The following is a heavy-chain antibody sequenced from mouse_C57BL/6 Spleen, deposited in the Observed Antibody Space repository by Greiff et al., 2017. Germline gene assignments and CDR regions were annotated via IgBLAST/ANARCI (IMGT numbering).Heavy chain of an antibody. Sequence: QVQLQQPGAELVKPGASVKLSCKASGYTFTSYWMHWVKQRPGQGLEWIGMIHPNSCSTHYNEKFKSQATLTVDKSSSTAYMQLSSLTSEDSAVYYCARGDSSLRAMDDWGQGTSVTVSS. CDR2: IHPNSCST. CDR3: ARGDSSLRAMDD. V-gene: IGHV1-64*01. CDR1: GYTFTSYW. J-gene: IGHJ4*01. D-gene: IGHD3-2*01.